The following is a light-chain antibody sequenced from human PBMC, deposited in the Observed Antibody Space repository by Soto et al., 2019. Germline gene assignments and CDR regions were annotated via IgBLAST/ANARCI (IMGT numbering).Light chain of an antibody. J-gene: IGLJ3*02. V-gene: IGLV2-8*01. CDR2: GVN. CDR1: STDIGRYDF. CDR3: SSYAGSTKGV. Sequence: QSALTQPPSASGSPGQSVTISCTGTSTDIGRYDFVSWYQQRPGKAPKLMIYGVNKRPSGVPDRFSGSKSGNTASLTVSGLQAQDEADYYCSSYAGSTKGVFGGGTQLTVL.